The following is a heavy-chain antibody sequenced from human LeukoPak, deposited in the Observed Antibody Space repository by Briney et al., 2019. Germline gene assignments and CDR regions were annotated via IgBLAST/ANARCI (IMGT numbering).Heavy chain of an antibody. D-gene: IGHD4-17*01. CDR3: ANSYGDYYYYYGMDV. J-gene: IGHJ6*04. CDR1: GFIFSSYA. Sequence: GVLRLSCAASGFIFSSYAMSWVRQPPGKGLEWVSAISGSGGSTYYADSVKGRFTISRDSSKNTLYLQMNSLRAEDTAVYYCANSYGDYYYYYGMDVWGKGTTVTVSS. CDR2: ISGSGGST. V-gene: IGHV3-23*01.